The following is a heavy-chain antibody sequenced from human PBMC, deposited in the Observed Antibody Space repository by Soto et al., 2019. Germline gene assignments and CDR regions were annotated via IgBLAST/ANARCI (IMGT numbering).Heavy chain of an antibody. CDR2: ISYDGSNK. Sequence: QVQLVESGGGVVQPGRSLRLSCAASGFTFSSYAMHWVRQAPGKGLEWVAVISYDGSNKYYADSVKGRFTISRDNSKNTLYLQMNSLRAEDTAVYYCERDLADTAMVFDYRGQGTLVTVSS. J-gene: IGHJ4*02. D-gene: IGHD5-18*01. CDR1: GFTFSSYA. CDR3: ERDLADTAMVFDY. V-gene: IGHV3-30-3*01.